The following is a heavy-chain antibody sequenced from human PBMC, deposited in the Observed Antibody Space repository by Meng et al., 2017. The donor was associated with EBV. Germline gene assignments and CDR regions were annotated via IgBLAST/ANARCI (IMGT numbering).Heavy chain of an antibody. CDR1: GDSISSFYY. D-gene: IGHD6-19*01. J-gene: IGHJ5*02. CDR2: VHYTGSA. CDR3: ARPFPSWQSPRLDPFGA. V-gene: IGHV4-39*01. Sequence: QLQLRESGPGQVKPSEXLSLTCTVSGDSISSFYYWGWIRQPPGRGLEWIGSVHYTGSAYYSPSLKSRVTVSVDTSKNQFSLRLTSVTAADTAVYYCARPFPSWQSPRLDPFGAWCQGTLVSVSS.